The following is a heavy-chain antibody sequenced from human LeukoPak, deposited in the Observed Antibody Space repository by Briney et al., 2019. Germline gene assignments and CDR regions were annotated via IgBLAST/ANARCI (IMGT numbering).Heavy chain of an antibody. J-gene: IGHJ4*02. CDR3: RAAADLNDY. V-gene: IGHV3-73*01. CDR2: IRSKADSYTT. CDR1: GFTFSGSA. D-gene: IGHD6-13*01. Sequence: GGSLRLSCAASGFTFSGSAMHWVRQASGKGLEWLGRIRSKADSYTTAYAASVKGRFIVSRDDSKNTAYLQMNSLKTEDPAVYYCRAAADLNDYWGQGTLVTVSS.